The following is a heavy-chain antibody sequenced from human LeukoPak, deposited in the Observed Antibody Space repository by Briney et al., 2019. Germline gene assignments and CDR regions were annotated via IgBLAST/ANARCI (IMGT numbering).Heavy chain of an antibody. Sequence: SETLSLTCTVSGDSISSGDYYWSWIRQPPGKGLEWIGYIYYSGSTNYNPSLKSRVTISVDTSKNQFSLKLSSVTAADTAVYYCARGCSGGSCYEGGSFDYWGQGTLVTVSS. CDR1: GDSISSGDYY. CDR2: IYYSGST. CDR3: ARGCSGGSCYEGGSFDY. J-gene: IGHJ4*02. D-gene: IGHD2-15*01. V-gene: IGHV4-61*08.